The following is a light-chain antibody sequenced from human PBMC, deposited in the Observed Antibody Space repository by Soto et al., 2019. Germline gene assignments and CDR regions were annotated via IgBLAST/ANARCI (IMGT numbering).Light chain of an antibody. J-gene: IGKJ4*02. V-gene: IGKV3-15*01. CDR2: GAS. CDR3: QLYNNWPCT. Sequence: RVLSQARNTLALAKRVNVALSCRASQSVSSNLAWYQQRPGQAPRLLIYGASTRATGIPARFSGSGSGTEFTLTVRSSQPDDCAVYPIQLYNNWPCTLGGGTKVDI. CDR1: QSVSSN.